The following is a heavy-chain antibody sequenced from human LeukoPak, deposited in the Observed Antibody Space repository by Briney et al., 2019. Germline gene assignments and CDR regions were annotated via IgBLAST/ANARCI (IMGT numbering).Heavy chain of an antibody. Sequence: SETPSLTCTVSGGSISSSSYYWGWIRQPPGKGLEWIGSIYYSGSTYYNPSLKSRVTISVDTSKNQFSLKLSSVTAADTAVYYCARPKTTVTTPDYWGQGTLVTVSS. V-gene: IGHV4-39*01. CDR1: GGSISSSSYY. CDR3: ARPKTTVTTPDY. D-gene: IGHD4-17*01. CDR2: IYYSGST. J-gene: IGHJ4*02.